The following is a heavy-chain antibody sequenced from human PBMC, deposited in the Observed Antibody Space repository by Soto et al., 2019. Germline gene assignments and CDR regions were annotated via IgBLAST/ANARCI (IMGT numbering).Heavy chain of an antibody. CDR1: GYTFTSYG. CDR3: AMNDYGDHDAALDI. V-gene: IGHV1-18*01. J-gene: IGHJ3*02. CDR2: ISAYNGNT. Sequence: QVQLVQSGAEVKKPGASVKVSCKASGYTFTSYGISWVRQAPGQGLEWMGWISAYNGNTNHEQKLQGRVTMTPDTSTSTAYMELRSLRSDDTAVYYFAMNDYGDHDAALDIWGQGTMVTVSS. D-gene: IGHD4-17*01.